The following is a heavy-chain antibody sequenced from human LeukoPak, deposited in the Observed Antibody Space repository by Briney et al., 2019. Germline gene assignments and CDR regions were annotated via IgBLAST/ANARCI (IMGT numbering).Heavy chain of an antibody. CDR1: GFTSSSYS. CDR2: ISSSSSYI. V-gene: IGHV3-21*01. J-gene: IGHJ4*02. D-gene: IGHD3-9*01. Sequence: GGSLRLSCAASGFTSSSYSMNWVRQAPWKGLEWVSSISSSSSYIYYADSVKGRFTISRDNAKNSLYLQMNSLRAEDTAVYYCARDRRYYDILTGARSFDYWGQGTLVTVSS. CDR3: ARDRRYYDILTGARSFDY.